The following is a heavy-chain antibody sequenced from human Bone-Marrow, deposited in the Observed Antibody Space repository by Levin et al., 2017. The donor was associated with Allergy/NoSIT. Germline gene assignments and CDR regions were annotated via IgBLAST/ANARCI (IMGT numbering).Heavy chain of an antibody. CDR1: GGSFSGYY. J-gene: IGHJ4*02. CDR2: INHSGST. CDR3: ARRGPYSGSYYFGGYFDY. V-gene: IGHV4-34*01. Sequence: SQTLSLPCAVYGGSFSGYYWSWIRQPPGKGLEWIGEINHSGSTNYNPSLKSRVTISVDTSKNQFSLKLSSVTAADTAVYYCARRGPYSGSYYFGGYFDYWGQGTLVTVSS. D-gene: IGHD1-26*01.